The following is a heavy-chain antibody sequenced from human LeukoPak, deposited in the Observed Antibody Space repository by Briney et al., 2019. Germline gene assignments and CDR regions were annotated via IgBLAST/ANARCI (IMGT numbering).Heavy chain of an antibody. CDR1: VYTFTVYY. J-gene: IGHJ1*01. CDR3: AREDYYDSSGYYKNKEYFQH. D-gene: IGHD3-22*01. V-gene: IGHV1-2*02. CDR2: INPNSGGT. Sequence: ASVRVSCKASVYTFTVYYMHWVRQAPGQGLEWMGWINPNSGGTNYAQMFQGRVTMTRDTSISTAYMELSRLGSDDTAVYHCAREDYYDSSGYYKNKEYFQHWGQGTLVTVSS.